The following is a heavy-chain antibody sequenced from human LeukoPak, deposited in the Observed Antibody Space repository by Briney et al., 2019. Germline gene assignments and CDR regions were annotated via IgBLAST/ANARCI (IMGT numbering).Heavy chain of an antibody. Sequence: PGGSLRLSCAASGFTFSTYAMHWVRQAPGKGLEWVAVISYDGSNKYYADSVKGRFTISRDNSKNTLYLQMNSLRAEDTAVYYCARDRGNYYDSSDYYSPLDYWGQGTLVTVSS. D-gene: IGHD3-22*01. CDR3: ARDRGNYYDSSDYYSPLDY. CDR2: ISYDGSNK. J-gene: IGHJ4*02. V-gene: IGHV3-30*04. CDR1: GFTFSTYA.